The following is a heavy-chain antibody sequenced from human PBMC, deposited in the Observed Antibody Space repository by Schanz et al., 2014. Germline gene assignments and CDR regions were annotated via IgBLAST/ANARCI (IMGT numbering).Heavy chain of an antibody. Sequence: QVQLVQSGAEVKKPGASVKVSCKASGNPFTAYYMHWVRQAPGQGLVWMGRINPNSGGTNDAEKFQGRVTMTRDTSTSKVYMELSRLTSDDTALYYCARDGHSSIWDSYYFYGLDVWGQGTTVTVSS. J-gene: IGHJ6*02. CDR3: ARDGHSSIWDSYYFYGLDV. CDR2: INPNSGGT. CDR1: GNPFTAYY. D-gene: IGHD6-13*01. V-gene: IGHV1-2*06.